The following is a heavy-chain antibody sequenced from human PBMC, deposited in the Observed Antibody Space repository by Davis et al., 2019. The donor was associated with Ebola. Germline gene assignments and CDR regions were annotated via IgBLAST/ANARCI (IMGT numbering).Heavy chain of an antibody. CDR3: AKDRACRDSSCHYDY. V-gene: IGHV3-23*01. CDR2: ISGSGGST. Sequence: PGGSLRLSCAASGFSFNTYDMTWVRQAPGKGLEWVSGISGSGGSTLYADSVKGRFTISRDNAKKTVYLQMNSLRAEDTALYYCAKDRACRDSSCHYDYWGQGTLVIVSS. CDR1: GFSFNTYD. J-gene: IGHJ4*02. D-gene: IGHD3-22*01.